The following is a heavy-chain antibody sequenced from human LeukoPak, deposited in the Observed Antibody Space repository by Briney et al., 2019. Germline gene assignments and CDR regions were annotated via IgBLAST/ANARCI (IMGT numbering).Heavy chain of an antibody. CDR1: GYTSTSYD. D-gene: IGHD6-19*01. J-gene: IGHJ4*02. CDR3: ATGRKQWLAYYFDY. CDR2: MNPNSGNT. V-gene: IGHV1-8*03. Sequence: ASVKVSCKASGYTSTSYDINWVRQATGQGLEWMGWMNPNSGNTGYAQKFQGRVTITRNTSISTAYMELSSLRSEDTAVYYCATGRKQWLAYYFDYWGQGTLVTVSS.